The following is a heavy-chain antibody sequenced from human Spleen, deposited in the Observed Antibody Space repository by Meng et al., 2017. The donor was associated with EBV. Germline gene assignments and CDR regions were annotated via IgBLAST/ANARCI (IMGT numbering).Heavy chain of an antibody. Sequence: LQQSGQCRVKPSAPLSLHCGVSGVSITSSNWWMWSRQHPGKGLEWIGEIFHTGSTNYNPSLRSRVRLSVDKSKNQFSLDLRSVTAADTAVYYCARGDGVTALAGRFDFWGQGALVTVSS. D-gene: IGHD6-19*01. CDR3: ARGDGVTALAGRFDF. V-gene: IGHV4-4*02. CDR2: IFHTGST. CDR1: GVSITSSNW. J-gene: IGHJ4*02.